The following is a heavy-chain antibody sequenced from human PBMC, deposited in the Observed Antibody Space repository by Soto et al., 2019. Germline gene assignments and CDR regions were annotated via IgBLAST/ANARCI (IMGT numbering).Heavy chain of an antibody. CDR1: GFTFSSYG. CDR2: IWYDGSNK. J-gene: IGHJ6*02. D-gene: IGHD3-10*01. Sequence: RRLSCAASGFTFSSYGMHWVRQAPGKGLEWVAVIWYDGSNKYYADSVKGRFTISRDNSKNTLYLQMNSLRAEDTAVYYCARSGDGAVNYYYYGMDVWGQGTTVTVSS. CDR3: ARSGDGAVNYYYYGMDV. V-gene: IGHV3-33*01.